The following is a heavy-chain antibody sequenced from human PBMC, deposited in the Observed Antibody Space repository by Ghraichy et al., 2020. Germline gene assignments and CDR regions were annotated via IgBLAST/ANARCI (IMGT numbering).Heavy chain of an antibody. D-gene: IGHD6-25*01. J-gene: IGHJ4*02. Sequence: LSLTCAASGFTFSSYWMHWVRQAPGKGLVWVSRINSDGSSTTYADSVKGRFTISRDNDKNTVYLQMHSLRAEDTAVYYCGRDKIVAAIDYWGQGTLVTVSS. V-gene: IGHV3-74*03. CDR3: GRDKIVAAIDY. CDR1: GFTFSSYW. CDR2: INSDGSST.